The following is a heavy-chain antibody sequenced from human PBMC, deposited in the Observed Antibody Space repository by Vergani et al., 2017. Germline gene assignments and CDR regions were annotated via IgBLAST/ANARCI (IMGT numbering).Heavy chain of an antibody. CDR1: GDSIISRSYY. CDR3: ARRKWELEEGGYYYMDV. D-gene: IGHD1-26*01. V-gene: IGHV4-31*03. J-gene: IGHJ6*03. Sequence: QMQLQESGPGLVKASETLSLTCTVSGDSIISRSYYWGWIRQHPGKGLEWIGYIYYSGSTYYNPSLKSRVTISVDTSKNQFSLKLSSVTAADTAVYYCARRKWELEEGGYYYMDVWGKGTTVTVSS. CDR2: IYYSGST.